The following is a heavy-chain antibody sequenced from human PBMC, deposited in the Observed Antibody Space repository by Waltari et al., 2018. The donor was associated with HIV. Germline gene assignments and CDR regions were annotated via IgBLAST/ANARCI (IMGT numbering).Heavy chain of an antibody. V-gene: IGHV3-30*04. D-gene: IGHD3-22*01. CDR2: ISYDGSNK. Sequence: AMHWVRQAPGKGLEWVAVISYDGSNKYYADSVKGRFTISRDNSKNTLYLQMNSLRAEDTAVYYCARDWGGWEYYYDSSGYDAFDIWGQGTMVTVSS. CDR3: ARDWGGWEYYYDSSGYDAFDI. CDR1: A. J-gene: IGHJ3*02.